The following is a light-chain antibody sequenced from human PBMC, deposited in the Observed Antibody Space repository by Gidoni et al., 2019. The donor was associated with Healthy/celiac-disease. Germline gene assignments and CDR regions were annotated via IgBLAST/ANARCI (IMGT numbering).Light chain of an antibody. CDR2: GAS. V-gene: IGKV3-20*01. Sequence: EIVVTQSPGTLSLSPGERATLPCRASQSVRSSYLAWYQQKPGQAPRLLIYGASSRATGLPDLFSGSGSGTDFTLTISRLEPEDFAVYFCQQYGSSPPWVTFGPGTKVDIK. CDR1: QSVRSSY. J-gene: IGKJ3*01. CDR3: QQYGSSPPWVT.